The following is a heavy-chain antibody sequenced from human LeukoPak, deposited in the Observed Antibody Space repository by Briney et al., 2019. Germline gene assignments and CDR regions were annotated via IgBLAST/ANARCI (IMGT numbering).Heavy chain of an antibody. V-gene: IGHV1-18*04. Sequence: GASVKVSCRASGYRFTSYDISWVRQAPGQGLQWMGVISTYTGNTNYAQSFQDRVTMTTDTTTSTVYMELRNLTSDDTAVYYCARDQKSGLEVLWRYWGQGTLVTVSS. CDR2: ISTYTGNT. J-gene: IGHJ4*02. CDR1: GYRFTSYD. CDR3: ARDQKSGLEVLWRY. D-gene: IGHD3-3*01.